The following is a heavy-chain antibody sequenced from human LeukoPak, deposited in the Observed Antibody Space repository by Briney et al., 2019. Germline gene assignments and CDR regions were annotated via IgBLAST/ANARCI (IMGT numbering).Heavy chain of an antibody. CDR3: ARDFGGSGSYVYYAMDV. CDR2: ISSNGSNT. CDR1: GFTFSNHA. V-gene: IGHV3-64*01. J-gene: IGHJ6*02. Sequence: PGGSLRLSCAASGFTFSNHAVHWVRQAPGKGLEYVSAISSNGSNTYYANSVKGRFTISRDNSKNTLYLQMGSLRVEDMAVYYCARDFGGSGSYVYYAMDVWGQGTTVTVSS. D-gene: IGHD3-10*01.